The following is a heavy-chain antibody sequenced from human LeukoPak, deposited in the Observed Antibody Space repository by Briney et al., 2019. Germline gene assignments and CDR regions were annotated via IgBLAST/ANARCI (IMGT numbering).Heavy chain of an antibody. V-gene: IGHV1-2*02. D-gene: IGHD3-22*01. CDR1: GYTFTGYY. J-gene: IGHJ4*02. Sequence: GASVKVSCKASGYTFTGYYMHWVRQAPGQGLEWMGWINPNSGGTNYAQKFQGRVTMTRDTSISTAYMELSRLRSDDTAVYYCARDYYDSSVTPTFDYWGQGTLVTVSS. CDR2: INPNSGGT. CDR3: ARDYYDSSVTPTFDY.